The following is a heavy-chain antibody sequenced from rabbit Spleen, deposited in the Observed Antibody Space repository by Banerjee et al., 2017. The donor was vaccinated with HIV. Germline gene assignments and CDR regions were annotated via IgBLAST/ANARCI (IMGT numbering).Heavy chain of an antibody. Sequence: QSLEESGGDLVKPGASLTLTCTASGFSFSSNNYMCWVRQAPGKGLEWIGCIYTGSSGSTYYASWAKGRFTISKTSSTTVTLQMTRLTAADTATYFCARDTGTSFSTYGMDLWGPGTLVT. CDR3: ARDTGTSFSTYGMDL. J-gene: IGHJ6*01. V-gene: IGHV1S40*01. CDR2: IYTGSSGST. CDR1: GFSFSSNNY. D-gene: IGHD8-1*01.